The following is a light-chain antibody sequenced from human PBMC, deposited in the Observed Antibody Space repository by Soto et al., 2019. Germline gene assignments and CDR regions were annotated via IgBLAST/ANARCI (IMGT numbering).Light chain of an antibody. CDR1: SSNIGDNP. Sequence: QSALTQPPSASGTPGQRITISCSGSSSNIGDNPVNWYQQLPGAAPKLLIYINDQRPSGVPDRFSGSKSGTSASLAISGLQPEDEADYYCAAWDDSLNALFGTGNKV. J-gene: IGLJ1*01. V-gene: IGLV1-44*01. CDR2: IND. CDR3: AAWDDSLNAL.